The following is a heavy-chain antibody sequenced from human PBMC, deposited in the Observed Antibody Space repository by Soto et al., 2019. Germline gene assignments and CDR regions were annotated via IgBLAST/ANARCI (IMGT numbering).Heavy chain of an antibody. Sequence: QVQLVESGGGVGQPGRSLRLSCAASGFTFSSYAMHWVRQAPGKGLEGVAVISYDGSNKYYADSVKGRFTISRDNSKNTLYLQMYSLRAEDTAVYYCARDPRITMLVGVTHPFDYWGQGTLVTVSS. V-gene: IGHV3-30-3*01. CDR2: ISYDGSNK. CDR3: ARDPRITMLVGVTHPFDY. D-gene: IGHD3-22*01. J-gene: IGHJ4*02. CDR1: GFTFSSYA.